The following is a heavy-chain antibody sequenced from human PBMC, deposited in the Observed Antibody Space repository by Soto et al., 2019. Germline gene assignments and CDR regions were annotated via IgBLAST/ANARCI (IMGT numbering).Heavy chain of an antibody. D-gene: IGHD2-15*01. Sequence: QVRLVESGGGVVQPGGSLRLSCATSGFSLSSYAMHWVRQAPGKGLEWVALMSYDETKKYYADSVKGRFTISRDTSKKTLFLQMNNLRVEDTAVYYCAKDRRDGDFMHILVVDFWGQGALVTVSS. CDR2: MSYDETKK. J-gene: IGHJ4*02. CDR1: GFSLSSYA. CDR3: AKDRRDGDFMHILVVDF. V-gene: IGHV3-30*18.